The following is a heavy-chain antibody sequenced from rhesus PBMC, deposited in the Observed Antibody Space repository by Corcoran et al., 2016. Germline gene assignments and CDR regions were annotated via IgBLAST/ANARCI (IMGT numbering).Heavy chain of an antibody. V-gene: IGHV4-106*01. CDR1: GGSISDDYY. J-gene: IGHJ4*01. Sequence: QVQLQESGPGLVKPSETLSLTCAVSGGSISDDYYWSWIRQPPVKGLELIGYIYGSGGGTNYNPSLRNRVTISIDTSKNQFSLKLGSVTAAATAVYYCARGDSSGWSPSFDYWGQGVLVTVSS. CDR2: IYGSGGGT. CDR3: ARGDSSGWSPSFDY. D-gene: IGHD6S26*01.